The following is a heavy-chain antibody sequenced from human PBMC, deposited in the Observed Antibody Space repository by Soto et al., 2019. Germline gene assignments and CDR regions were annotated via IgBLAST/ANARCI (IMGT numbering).Heavy chain of an antibody. CDR2: ISTYNGDT. V-gene: IGHV1-18*01. Sequence: ASVKVSCKASGYTFSTSGMSWLRQAPGQGLEWMGWISTYNGDTNDAPKFQDRVTMTSDTSTSTVYMELRSLRSDDTAVYYCARPGAAPYYYYVMGVWGQGTRFTLSS. D-gene: IGHD2-15*01. J-gene: IGHJ6*02. CDR3: ARPGAAPYYYYVMGV. CDR1: GYTFSTSG.